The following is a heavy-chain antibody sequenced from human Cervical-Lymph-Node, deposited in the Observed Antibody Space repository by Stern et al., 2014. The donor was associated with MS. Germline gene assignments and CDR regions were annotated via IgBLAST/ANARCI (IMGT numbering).Heavy chain of an antibody. D-gene: IGHD3-10*01. V-gene: IGHV1-69*01. CDR3: ARGENTVPRGVTHFDH. CDR2: IAPMYGTV. CDR1: GDTLSSYG. Sequence: QLVQSGAEVKKPGSSVKVSCRASGDTLSSYGINWVRQAPGQGLEWMGGIAPMYGTVNYAQKFQGRVTITADENTSTAYMELTTLTSEDTAVYYCARGENTVPRGVTHFDHWGQGTLVTVSS. J-gene: IGHJ4*02.